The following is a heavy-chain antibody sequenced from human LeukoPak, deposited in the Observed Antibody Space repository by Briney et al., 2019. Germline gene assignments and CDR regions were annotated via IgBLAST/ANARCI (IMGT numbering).Heavy chain of an antibody. D-gene: IGHD2-15*01. CDR2: ISAYNGNT. V-gene: IGHV1-18*04. CDR1: GYTFTSYG. CDR3: ARDRSQYCSGGSCYSGSVGWFDP. J-gene: IGHJ5*02. Sequence: ASVKVSCKASGYTFTSYGISRVRQAPGQGLEWMGWISAYNGNTNYAQKLQGRVTMTTDTSTSTAYMELRSLRSDDTAVYYCARDRSQYCSGGSCYSGSVGWFDPWGQGTLVTVSS.